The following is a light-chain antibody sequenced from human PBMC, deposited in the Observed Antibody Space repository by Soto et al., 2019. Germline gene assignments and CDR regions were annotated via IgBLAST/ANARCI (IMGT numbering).Light chain of an antibody. V-gene: IGKV1-5*01. Sequence: SQMTQSPSTLSASIGDRVTMTCRASQSISSRLAWYQQRPGKAPKLLIYDASSLESGVPSRFSGSGSGTEFTLTISTLQPDDFATYYCQQYNSYSRTFGQGTKVDI. J-gene: IGKJ1*01. CDR1: QSISSR. CDR2: DAS. CDR3: QQYNSYSRT.